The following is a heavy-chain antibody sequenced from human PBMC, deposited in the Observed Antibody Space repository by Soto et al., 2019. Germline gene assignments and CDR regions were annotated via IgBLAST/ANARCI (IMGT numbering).Heavy chain of an antibody. D-gene: IGHD3-10*01. Sequence: GGSLRLSCAASGFTFSSYAMHWVRQAPGKGLEWVAVISYDGSNKYYADSVKGRFTISRDNSKNTLYLQMNSLRAEDTAVYYCARDRSSGSYPGPPSFDPWGQGTLVTVSS. CDR2: ISYDGSNK. CDR3: ARDRSSGSYPGPPSFDP. V-gene: IGHV3-30-3*01. J-gene: IGHJ5*02. CDR1: GFTFSSYA.